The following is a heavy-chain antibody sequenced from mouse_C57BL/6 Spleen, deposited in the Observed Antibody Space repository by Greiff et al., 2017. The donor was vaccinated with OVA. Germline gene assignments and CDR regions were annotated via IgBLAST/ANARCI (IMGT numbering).Heavy chain of an antibody. CDR3: ARYGNYVGYAMDY. Sequence: QVQLQQPGAELVMPGASVKLSCKASGYTFTSYWMHWVNQRPGQGLEWIGEIDPSDSYTNYNQKFKGKSTLTVDKSSSTAYMQLSSLTSEDSAVYYCARYGNYVGYAMDYWGQGTSVTVSS. J-gene: IGHJ4*01. D-gene: IGHD2-1*01. CDR1: GYTFTSYW. CDR2: IDPSDSYT. V-gene: IGHV1-69*01.